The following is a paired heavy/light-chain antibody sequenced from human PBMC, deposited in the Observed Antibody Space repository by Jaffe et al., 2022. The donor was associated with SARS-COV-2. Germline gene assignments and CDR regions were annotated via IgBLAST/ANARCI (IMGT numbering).Light chain of an antibody. CDR2: GAS. V-gene: IGKV3-20*01. CDR1: QNVRNNY. CDR3: QQYGNSPLIT. Sequence: EIVLTQSPATLSLSPGERATLSCRASQNVRNNYLAWYQKKPGQAPRLLMFGASSRASGVPDRFSGSGSGTDFTLTINRLEPEDFAVYYCQQYGNSPLITFGQGTRLEIK. J-gene: IGKJ5*01.
Heavy chain of an antibody. D-gene: IGHD3-10*01. Sequence: EMQLVESGGGLVQPGRSLRLSCTVSGFSLDEYAMHWVRQAPGKGLEWVSVISWNSGSLGYGDSVRGRFTISRDNAKNSLYLQMDSLRPEDTAMYYCAKDITTGSFHTYHYMDVWGKGTAVTVSS. CDR2: ISWNSGSL. V-gene: IGHV3-9*01. J-gene: IGHJ6*03. CDR3: AKDITTGSFHTYHYMDV. CDR1: GFSLDEYA.